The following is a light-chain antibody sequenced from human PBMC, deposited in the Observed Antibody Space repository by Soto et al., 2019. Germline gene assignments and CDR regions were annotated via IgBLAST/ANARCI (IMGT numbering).Light chain of an antibody. V-gene: IGKV1-27*01. CDR3: QEYDVVPLT. CDR1: QDIRNY. J-gene: IGKJ4*01. CDR2: AAS. Sequence: DIQMTQSPSSLSASVGDRVTITCRASQDIRNYLARYQQKPGKIPELLIYAASTFHSGVPSRFSGSGYGTYFTLTITALQPEDVATYYCQEYDVVPLTFGGGTKVEIK.